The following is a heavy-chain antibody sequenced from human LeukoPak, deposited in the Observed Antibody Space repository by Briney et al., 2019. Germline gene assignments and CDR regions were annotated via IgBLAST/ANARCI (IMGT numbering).Heavy chain of an antibody. CDR2: IKEGGSEK. D-gene: IGHD1-26*01. V-gene: IGHV3-7*04. CDR3: ARGGSRGSLDS. J-gene: IGHJ4*02. Sequence: GGSLRLSCAASGFTFENYWMIWVRQAPGKGLEWVAHIKEGGSEKYYADSVEGRFTISRDNAKNSLYLEMNGLRVEDTAVYYCARGGSRGSLDSWGQGALVTVSS. CDR1: GFTFENYW.